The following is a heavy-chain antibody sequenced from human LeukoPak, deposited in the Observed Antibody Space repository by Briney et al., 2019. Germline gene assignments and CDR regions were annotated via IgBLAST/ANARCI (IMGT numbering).Heavy chain of an antibody. J-gene: IGHJ4*02. Sequence: GGSLRLSCAASRFTFSVHWMHWVRQAPGKGLEWVSRINPDESDKAYADSVKGRFTISRDNSKNTLYLQMNSLRAEDTAVYYCAKEGGSGSYDYWGQGTLVTVSS. CDR1: RFTFSVHW. V-gene: IGHV3-74*01. CDR2: INPDESDK. D-gene: IGHD3-10*01. CDR3: AKEGGSGSYDY.